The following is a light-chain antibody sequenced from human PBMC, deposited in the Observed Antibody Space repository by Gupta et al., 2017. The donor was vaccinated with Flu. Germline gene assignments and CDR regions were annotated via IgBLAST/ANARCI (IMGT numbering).Light chain of an antibody. CDR2: QVS. CDR3: RQGERWPWA. Sequence: VTLGQPASISCRSSQSLVYSDGNIYLHWFQQRPGQSPRRLIYQVSHRESGVTDRFSGSGSGTDFTLKISRVEAEDVGVYYCRQGERWPWAFGQGTKVEIK. J-gene: IGKJ1*01. V-gene: IGKV2-30*01. CDR1: QSLVYSDGNIY.